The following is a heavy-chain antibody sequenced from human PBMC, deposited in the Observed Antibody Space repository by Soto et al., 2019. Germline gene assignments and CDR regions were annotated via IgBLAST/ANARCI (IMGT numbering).Heavy chain of an antibody. CDR2: IYYSGST. D-gene: IGHD3-9*01. V-gene: IGHV4-59*01. Sequence: PSETLSLTCTVSGGSISSYYWSWIRQPPGKGLEWIGYIYYSGSTNYNPSLKSRVTISVDTSKNQFSLKLSSVTAADTAVYYCARVDEHEAFDIWGQGTMVTVSS. CDR1: GGSISSYY. J-gene: IGHJ3*02. CDR3: ARVDEHEAFDI.